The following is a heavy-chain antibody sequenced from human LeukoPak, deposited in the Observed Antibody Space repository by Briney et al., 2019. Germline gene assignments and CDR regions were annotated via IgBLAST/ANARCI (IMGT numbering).Heavy chain of an antibody. V-gene: IGHV3-23*01. CDR2: IRGSGGST. CDR1: GFTFSNYA. J-gene: IGHJ5*02. D-gene: IGHD3-22*01. Sequence: PGGSLRLSCAASGFTFSNYAMSWVRQAPGEGLEWVSGIRGSGGSTDYADSVRGRFTISRDNFKNTLYLQMNSLRAEDTAVYYCAKDPHYDSSGYSFDPWGQGTLVTVSS. CDR3: AKDPHYDSSGYSFDP.